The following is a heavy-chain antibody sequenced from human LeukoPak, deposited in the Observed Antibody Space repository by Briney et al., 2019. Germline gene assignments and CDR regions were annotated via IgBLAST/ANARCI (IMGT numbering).Heavy chain of an antibody. CDR2: NSPHSHTT. D-gene: IGHD2-8*01. V-gene: IGHV1-18*01. CDR1: GYTFNNYF. Sequence: SVKVSCKASGYTFNNYFISWVRQPPGQGLEWVGWNSPHSHTTHYAEKVQGRVTMTTDTSTSTVYMELRSLRSDDTAVYFCARGQSMYYWGQGTPVTVSS. J-gene: IGHJ4*02. CDR3: ARGQSMYY.